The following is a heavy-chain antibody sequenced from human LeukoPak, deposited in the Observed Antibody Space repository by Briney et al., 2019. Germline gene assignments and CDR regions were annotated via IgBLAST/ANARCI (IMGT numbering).Heavy chain of an antibody. CDR1: GVSISSYC. D-gene: IGHD3-3*01. CDR2: IYYSGST. Sequence: SETPSLTFTVSGVSISSYCWSWIRQPAGKGLEWIGYIYYSGSTNYNPSLKSRVTISVDTSKNQFSLKLSSVTAADTAVYYCARHMGLGNAYYDPYFLYWGEKPRVTVSS. J-gene: IGHJ4*01. V-gene: IGHV4-59*08. CDR3: ARHMGLGNAYYDPYFLY.